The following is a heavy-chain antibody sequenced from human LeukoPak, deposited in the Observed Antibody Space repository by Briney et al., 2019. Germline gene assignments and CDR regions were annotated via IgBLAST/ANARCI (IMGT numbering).Heavy chain of an antibody. CDR1: GGTFSSYA. Sequence: ASVKVSCKASGGTFSSYAISWVRQAPGQGLEWMGGIIPIFGTANYAQKFQGRVTITTDESTSTAYMELSSLRSEDTAVYYCARGSYEDVGYYYYYYMDVWGKGTTVTVSS. V-gene: IGHV1-69*05. CDR2: IIPIFGTA. CDR3: ARGSYEDVGYYYYYYMDV. D-gene: IGHD1-26*01. J-gene: IGHJ6*03.